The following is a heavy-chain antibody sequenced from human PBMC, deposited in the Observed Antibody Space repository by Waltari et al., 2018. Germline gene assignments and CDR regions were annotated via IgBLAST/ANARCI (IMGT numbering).Heavy chain of an antibody. V-gene: IGHV4-61*01. CDR1: GCSVSSVTYH. D-gene: IGHD4-17*01. CDR3: ARGHDYWNYYYMDV. J-gene: IGHJ6*03. Sequence: QVQLQESGTGLVKPAETLSLICSVSGCSVSSVTYHWSWVRQPPGTGREWTGDIPYSGGTNYNPSLKSRVTISVDTSKNQLSLNLSSVTAADTAVYYCARGHDYWNYYYMDVWGKGTTVTVSS. CDR2: IPYSGGT.